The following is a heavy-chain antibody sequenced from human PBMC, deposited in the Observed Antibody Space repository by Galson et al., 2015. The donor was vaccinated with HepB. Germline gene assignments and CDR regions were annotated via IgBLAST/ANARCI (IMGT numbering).Heavy chain of an antibody. D-gene: IGHD2-2*01. CDR3: ARDDCSSTSCYGLFDY. V-gene: IGHV6-1*01. CDR1: GDSVSSNSAA. Sequence: CAISGDSVSSNSAAWNWIRQSPSRGLEWLGRTYYRSKWYNDYAVSVKSRITINPDTSKNQFSLQLNSVTPEDTAVYYCARDDCSSTSCYGLFDYWGQGTLVTVSS. CDR2: TYYRSKWYN. J-gene: IGHJ4*02.